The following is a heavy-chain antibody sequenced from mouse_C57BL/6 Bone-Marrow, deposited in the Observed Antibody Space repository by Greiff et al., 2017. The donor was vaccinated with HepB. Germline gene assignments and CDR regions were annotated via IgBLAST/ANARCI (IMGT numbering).Heavy chain of an antibody. D-gene: IGHD2-4*01. CDR2: ISDGGSYT. Sequence: EVKLMESGGGLVKPGGSLKLSCAASGFTFSSYAMSWVRQTPEKRLEWVATISDGGSYTYYPDNVKGRFTISRDNAKNNLYLQMSHLKSEDTAMYDCARAGVYYDYDEGFAYWGQGTLVTVSA. J-gene: IGHJ3*01. CDR1: GFTFSSYA. CDR3: ARAGVYYDYDEGFAY. V-gene: IGHV5-4*03.